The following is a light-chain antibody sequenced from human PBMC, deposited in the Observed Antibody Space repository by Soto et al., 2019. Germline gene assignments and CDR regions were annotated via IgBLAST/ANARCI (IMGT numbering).Light chain of an antibody. V-gene: IGLV8-61*01. CDR3: LLYLGGGIWV. Sequence: QTVVTQEPSFSVSPGGTVTLTCGLSSGPVFTSSYPNWYQQTPGQAPRTLIFNTNTRSSGVPDRFSGSILGDKAALTITGAQADDDSYYYCLLYLGGGIWVFGGGTKLTVL. CDR2: NTN. CDR1: SGPVFTSSY. J-gene: IGLJ3*02.